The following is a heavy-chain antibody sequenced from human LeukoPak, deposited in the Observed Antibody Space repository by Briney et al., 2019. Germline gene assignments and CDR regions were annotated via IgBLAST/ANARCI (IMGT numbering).Heavy chain of an antibody. D-gene: IGHD5/OR15-5a*01. V-gene: IGHV4-39*02. J-gene: IGHJ5*02. Sequence: SETLSLTCTVSGGSITRSSYYWGWIRQPPGKGLEWIGSVYYSGGTYYNPSLKSRVTISVDTSTNQFSLKLSSVTAADTAVYYCARDSTSLNWFDPWGQGTLVTVSS. CDR2: VYYSGGT. CDR3: ARDSTSLNWFDP. CDR1: GGSITRSSYY.